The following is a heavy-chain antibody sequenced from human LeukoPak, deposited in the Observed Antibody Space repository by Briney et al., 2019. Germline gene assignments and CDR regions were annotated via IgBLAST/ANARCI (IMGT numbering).Heavy chain of an antibody. V-gene: IGHV1-69*04. CDR3: ARENRGITGGDYIDN. CDR2: IIPILGIA. J-gene: IGHJ4*02. CDR1: GGTFSSYA. D-gene: IGHD1-20*01. Sequence: ASVKVSCKASGGTFSSYAISWVRQAPGQGLEWMGRIIPILGIANYAQKFQGGVTITADKSTSTAYMELSSLRSEDTAVYYCARENRGITGGDYIDNWGREPWVTVS.